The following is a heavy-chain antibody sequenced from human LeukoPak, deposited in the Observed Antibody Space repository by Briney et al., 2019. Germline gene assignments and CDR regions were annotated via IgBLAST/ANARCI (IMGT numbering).Heavy chain of an antibody. CDR2: FSGGGSNT. J-gene: IGHJ6*03. CDR1: GFAFSSYP. CDR3: SKSAGDYYYYYIDV. D-gene: IGHD3-10*01. Sequence: GVSLRLSCAACGFAFSSYPMMWLPQAPGKGLEGVSNFSGGGSNTYYAVSVKGLLTIHRHQSKHTLYVKMQSESGADADICHCSKSAGDYYYYYIDVWGKGTTVTVSS. V-gene: IGHV3-23*01.